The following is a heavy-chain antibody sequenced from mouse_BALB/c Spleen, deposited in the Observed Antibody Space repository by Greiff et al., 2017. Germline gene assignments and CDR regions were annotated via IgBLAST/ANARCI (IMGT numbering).Heavy chain of an antibody. CDR3: NAPAGLLRLRPWFAY. CDR2: IDPENGDT. J-gene: IGHJ3*01. Sequence: SGAELVRSGASVKLSCTASGFNIKDYYMHWVKQRPEQGLEWIGWIDPENGDTEYAPKFQGKATMTADTSSNTAYLQLSSLTSEDTAVYYCNAPAGLLRLRPWFAYWGQGTLVTVSA. D-gene: IGHD1-2*01. V-gene: IGHV14-4*02. CDR1: GFNIKDYY.